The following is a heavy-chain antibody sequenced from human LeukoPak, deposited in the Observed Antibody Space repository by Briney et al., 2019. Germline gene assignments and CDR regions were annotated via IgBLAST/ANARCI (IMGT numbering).Heavy chain of an antibody. CDR2: IIPILGIA. D-gene: IGHD6-19*01. CDR1: GGTFSSYA. CDR3: ARDLLIVAAGIAVAGTYSYFDY. J-gene: IGHJ4*02. V-gene: IGHV1-69*04. Sequence: GASVKVSCKASGGTFSSYAISWVRQAPGQGLEWMGRIIPILGIANYAQKLQGRVTMTTDTSTSTAYMELRSLRSDDTAVYYCARDLLIVAAGIAVAGTYSYFDYWGQGTLVTVSS.